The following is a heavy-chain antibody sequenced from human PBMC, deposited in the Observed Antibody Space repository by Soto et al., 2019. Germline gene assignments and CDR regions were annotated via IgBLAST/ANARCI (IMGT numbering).Heavy chain of an antibody. CDR3: NNWFDP. J-gene: IGHJ5*02. Sequence: EVQLVESGGGLVQPGGSLRLSCAASGFTFSTYWMHWVRHAPGKGLVWVSRINSDGSSTYYADSVKGRFTISRDNAKNTLYLQMISLRAEDTAVYYCNNWFDPWGQGTLVTVSS. V-gene: IGHV3-74*01. CDR1: GFTFSTYW. CDR2: INSDGSST.